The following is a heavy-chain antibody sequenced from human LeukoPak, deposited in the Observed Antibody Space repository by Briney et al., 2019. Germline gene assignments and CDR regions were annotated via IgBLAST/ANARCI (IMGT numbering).Heavy chain of an antibody. CDR3: ARDRGMDIVVVPAAISFDY. V-gene: IGHV3-7*01. Sequence: PGGSLRLSCAASGFPFSTYAMSWVRQAPGKGLEWVANIKQDGSEKYYVDSVKGRFTISRDNAKNSLYLQMNSLRAEDTAVYYCARDRGMDIVVVPAAISFDYWGQGTLVTVSS. D-gene: IGHD2-2*03. CDR1: GFPFSTYA. CDR2: IKQDGSEK. J-gene: IGHJ4*02.